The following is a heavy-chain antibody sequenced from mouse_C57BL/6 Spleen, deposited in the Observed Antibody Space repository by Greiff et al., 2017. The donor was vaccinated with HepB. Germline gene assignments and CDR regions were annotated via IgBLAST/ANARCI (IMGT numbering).Heavy chain of an antibody. CDR3: TAEAGYYGFAY. CDR1: GFNIKDYY. Sequence: EVQLQESGAELVRPGASVKLSCTASGFNIKDYYMHWVKQRPEQGLEWIGRIDPEDGDTEYAPKFQGKATRTADTSSNTAYLKLSSLTSEDTAVYYCTAEAGYYGFAYWGQGTLVTVSA. V-gene: IGHV14-1*01. CDR2: IDPEDGDT. D-gene: IGHD2-3*01. J-gene: IGHJ3*01.